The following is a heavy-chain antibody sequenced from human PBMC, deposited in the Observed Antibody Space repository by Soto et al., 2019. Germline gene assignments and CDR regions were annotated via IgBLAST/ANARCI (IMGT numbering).Heavy chain of an antibody. V-gene: IGHV4-34*01. CDR1: GGSFSGYY. J-gene: IGHJ4*02. CDR2: IYYLGST. CDR3: AGLYPYESSGYHLNY. D-gene: IGHD3-22*01. Sequence: SETLSLTCAVYGGSFSGYYWSWIRQPPGKGLEWVGGIYYLGSTNYNPSLGSRVTISVDTSKNQFSLKLRSVTAADTAVFYCAGLYPYESSGYHLNYWGQGALVTVSS.